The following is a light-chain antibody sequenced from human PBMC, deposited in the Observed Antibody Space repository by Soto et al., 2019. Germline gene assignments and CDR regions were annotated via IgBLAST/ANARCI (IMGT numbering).Light chain of an antibody. CDR2: DNN. Sequence: QSVLTQPPSVSAAPGQKVTISCSGSFSNIGKNYVSWYQRLPGTAPKLLIYDNNERSSGIPDRFSGSKSGTSATLGIAGLQTGDEADYYCGTWDTSLSAVVFGGGTQLTGL. CDR3: GTWDTSLSAVV. CDR1: FSNIGKNY. J-gene: IGLJ2*01. V-gene: IGLV1-51*01.